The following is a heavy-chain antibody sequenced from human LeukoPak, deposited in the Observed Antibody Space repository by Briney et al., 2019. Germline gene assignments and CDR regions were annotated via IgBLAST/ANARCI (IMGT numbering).Heavy chain of an antibody. V-gene: IGHV4-59*01. CDR3: ARTGSTVTMLYPFDH. J-gene: IGHJ4*02. D-gene: IGHD4-17*01. Sequence: NPSETLSLTCTVSGGSINSYYWSWIRQPPGKGLEWIGYIYYSGSTNYNPSLKSRVTISVDTSKNQFSLKLSFVTAADTAVYYCARTGSTVTMLYPFDHWGQGTLVTVSS. CDR1: GGSINSYY. CDR2: IYYSGST.